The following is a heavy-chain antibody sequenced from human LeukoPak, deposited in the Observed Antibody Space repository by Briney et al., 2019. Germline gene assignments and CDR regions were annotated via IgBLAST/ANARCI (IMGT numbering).Heavy chain of an antibody. Sequence: SETLSLTCTVSGGSISSYYWSWIRQPPGKGLEWIGYIYYSGSTNYNPSLKSRVTISVDTSKNQFSLKLSSVTAADTAVYYCARDTTLVAFDIWGQGTMVTVSS. CDR2: IYYSGST. J-gene: IGHJ3*02. V-gene: IGHV4-59*01. CDR3: ARDTTLVAFDI. CDR1: GGSISSYY. D-gene: IGHD3-22*01.